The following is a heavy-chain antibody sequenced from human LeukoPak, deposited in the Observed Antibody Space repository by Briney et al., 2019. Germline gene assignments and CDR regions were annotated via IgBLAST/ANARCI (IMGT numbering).Heavy chain of an antibody. J-gene: IGHJ4*02. CDR3: ARLVAVAGVFDY. Sequence: SETLSLTCTVSGGSISSHYWTWIRQLPGKGLEWIGYIYYRGGTNYNPSLKSRVTISVDTSKNHFSLKLSSVTAADTAVYYCARLVAVAGVFDYWGQGTLVTVSS. CDR2: IYYRGGT. V-gene: IGHV4-59*08. D-gene: IGHD6-19*01. CDR1: GGSISSHY.